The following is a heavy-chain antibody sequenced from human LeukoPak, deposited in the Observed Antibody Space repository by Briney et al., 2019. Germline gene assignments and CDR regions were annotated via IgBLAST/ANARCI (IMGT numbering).Heavy chain of an antibody. D-gene: IGHD2-2*01. V-gene: IGHV4-34*01. J-gene: IGHJ4*02. CDR1: GGSFSGYY. CDR2: IHHSGST. CDR3: ARAGGVPAGYFDF. Sequence: PSETLPLICAVYGGSFSGYYWSWIRQPPGKGLEWIGEIHHSGSTNYNPSLKSRVSISVDTSKNQFSLKLSSVTAADTAVYYCARAGGVPAGYFDFWDEGTLVTVSS.